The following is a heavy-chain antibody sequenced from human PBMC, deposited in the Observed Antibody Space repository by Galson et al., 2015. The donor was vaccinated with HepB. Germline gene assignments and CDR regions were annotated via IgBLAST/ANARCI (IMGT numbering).Heavy chain of an antibody. D-gene: IGHD4-17*01. CDR3: ARVADSHYGDHTHFDS. Sequence: SLRLSCAASGFTFRDYYMSWIRQTPGKGLEWLSYISSSSGTYTNYADSVKGRLTISRDNAVNSLYLQMSSLRAEDTAVYYCARVADSHYGDHTHFDSWGQGTLVTVSS. V-gene: IGHV3-11*06. CDR2: ISSSSGTYT. J-gene: IGHJ4*02. CDR1: GFTFRDYY.